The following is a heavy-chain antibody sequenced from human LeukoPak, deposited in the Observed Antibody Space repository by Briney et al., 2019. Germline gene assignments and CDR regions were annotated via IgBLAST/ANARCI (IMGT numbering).Heavy chain of an antibody. V-gene: IGHV3-66*01. CDR2: IYSGGST. Sequence: GGSLRLSCAASGFTVSSNYMSWVRQAPGKGLEWVSVIYSGGSTYYADSVKGRFTISRDNSKNTLYLQMNSLRAEDTAVYYCARTYYHDSSGYGYWGQGTLVTVSS. J-gene: IGHJ4*02. CDR3: ARTYYHDSSGYGY. D-gene: IGHD3-22*01. CDR1: GFTVSSNY.